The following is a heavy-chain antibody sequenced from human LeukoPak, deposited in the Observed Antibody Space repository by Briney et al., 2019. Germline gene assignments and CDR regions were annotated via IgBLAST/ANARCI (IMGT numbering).Heavy chain of an antibody. CDR3: ASWGAPVLSPGYSSSWLPDY. CDR1: GGTFSSYA. J-gene: IGHJ4*02. CDR2: IIPIFGTA. V-gene: IGHV1-69*13. D-gene: IGHD6-13*01. Sequence: SVKVSFKASGGTFSSYAISWVRQAPGQGLEWMGGIIPIFGTANYAQKFQGRVTITADESTSTAYMELSSLRSEDTAVYYCASWGAPVLSPGYSSSWLPDYWGQGTLVTVSS.